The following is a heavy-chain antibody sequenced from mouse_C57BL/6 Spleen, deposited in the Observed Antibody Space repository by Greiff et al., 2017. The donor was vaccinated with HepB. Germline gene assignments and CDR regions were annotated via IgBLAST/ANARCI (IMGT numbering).Heavy chain of an antibody. CDR3: ATHYYGSSYDWYFDV. Sequence: VQLKESGGGLVKPGGSLKLSCAASGFTFSDYGMHWVRQAPEKGLEWVAYISSGSSTIYYADTVKGRFTISRDNAKNTLFLQMTSLRSEDTAMYYCATHYYGSSYDWYFDVWGTGTTVTVSS. V-gene: IGHV5-17*01. D-gene: IGHD1-1*01. J-gene: IGHJ1*03. CDR1: GFTFSDYG. CDR2: ISSGSSTI.